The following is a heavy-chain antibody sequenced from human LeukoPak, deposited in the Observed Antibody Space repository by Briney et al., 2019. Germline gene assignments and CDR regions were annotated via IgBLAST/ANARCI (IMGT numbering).Heavy chain of an antibody. Sequence: TSETLSLTCAVSGGSISSGGYSWSWIRQPPGKGLEWIGYVYHTGSTYYNPSLKSRVTISVDRSKNQFSLKLSPVTAADTAVYYCASGTYYYDSSGYSFDAFDIWGQGTMVTVSS. CDR3: ASGTYYYDSSGYSFDAFDI. D-gene: IGHD3-22*01. J-gene: IGHJ3*02. V-gene: IGHV4-30-2*01. CDR2: VYHTGST. CDR1: GGSISSGGYS.